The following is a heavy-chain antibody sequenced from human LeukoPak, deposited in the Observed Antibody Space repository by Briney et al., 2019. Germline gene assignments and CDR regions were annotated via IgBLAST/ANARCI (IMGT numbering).Heavy chain of an antibody. CDR2: IYYSGNT. CDR3: ARGHGVSTY. CDR1: DGSISSSSYY. J-gene: IGHJ4*02. V-gene: IGHV4-39*07. Sequence: SETLSLTCTVSDGSISSSSYYWGWIRQPPGKGLEWIGNIYYSGNTYYNPSLKSRVTISVDTSKNQFSLKLSSVTAADTAVYYCARGHGVSTYWGQGTLVTVSS. D-gene: IGHD5/OR15-5a*01.